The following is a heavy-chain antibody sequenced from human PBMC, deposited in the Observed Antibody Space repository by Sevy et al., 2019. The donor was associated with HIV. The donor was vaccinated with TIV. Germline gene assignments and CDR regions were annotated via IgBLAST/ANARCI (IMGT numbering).Heavy chain of an antibody. CDR2: ISGSGGST. CDR1: GFTFSSYA. V-gene: IGHV3-23*01. J-gene: IGHJ3*02. D-gene: IGHD6-19*01. CDR3: ANRGGRIAVAGTWYAFDI. Sequence: GGSLRLSCAASGFTFSSYAMSWARQAPGKGLEWVSAISGSGGSTYYADSVKGRFTISRDNSKNTLYLQMNSLRAEDTAVYYCANRGGRIAVAGTWYAFDIWGQGTMVTVSS.